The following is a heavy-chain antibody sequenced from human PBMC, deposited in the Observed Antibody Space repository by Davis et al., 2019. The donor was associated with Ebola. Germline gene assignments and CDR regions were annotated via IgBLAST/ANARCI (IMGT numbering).Heavy chain of an antibody. CDR1: GGTFNNYS. V-gene: IGHV1-18*01. D-gene: IGHD1-26*01. Sequence: AASVKVSCKASGGTFNNYSIRWVRQAPGQGLEWMGWISAYNGNTNYAQKLQGRVTMTTDTSTGTAYMELRSLRSDDTAVYFCARTSIVGTTTTASDIWGQGTKVTVSS. J-gene: IGHJ3*02. CDR2: ISAYNGNT. CDR3: ARTSIVGTTTTASDI.